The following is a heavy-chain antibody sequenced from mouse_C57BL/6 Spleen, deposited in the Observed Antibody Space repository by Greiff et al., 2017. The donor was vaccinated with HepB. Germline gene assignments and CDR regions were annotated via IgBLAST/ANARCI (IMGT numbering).Heavy chain of an antibody. CDR3: ARVAFITTLNFDY. CDR1: GYTFTSYW. D-gene: IGHD1-1*01. CDR2: IYPGSGST. V-gene: IGHV1-55*01. J-gene: IGHJ2*01. Sequence: VQLQQPGAELVKPGASVKMSCKASGYTFTSYWITWVKQRPGQGLEWIGDIYPGSGSTNYNEKFKSKATLTVDTSSSTAYMQLSSLTSEDSAVYYCARVAFITTLNFDYWGQGTTLTVSS.